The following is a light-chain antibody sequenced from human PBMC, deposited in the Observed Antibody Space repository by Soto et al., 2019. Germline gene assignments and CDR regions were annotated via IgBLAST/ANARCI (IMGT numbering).Light chain of an antibody. CDR2: DVS. V-gene: IGKV3-11*01. Sequence: IVLTQSPATLSLSPGERATLSCRASPTARSYLAWYQQKPGQAPRLLIYDVSNRATGVPARFSGSGSETDFSLTISSLEPEDFAVYYCQQRSNWPLTFGGGTRVEIK. CDR3: QQRSNWPLT. CDR1: PTARSY. J-gene: IGKJ4*01.